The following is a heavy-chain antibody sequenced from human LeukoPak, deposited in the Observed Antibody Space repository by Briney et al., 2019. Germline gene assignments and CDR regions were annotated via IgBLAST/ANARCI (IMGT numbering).Heavy chain of an antibody. Sequence: GRSLRLSCAASGFIFSNYAMHWVRQAPGKGLEWVALISYDGSNKYYADSVKGRFTISRDNAKNSLYLQMNSLRAEDTAVYYCARETSGGYVWEGFDYWGQGTLVTVSS. CDR1: GFIFSNYA. CDR3: ARETSGGYVWEGFDY. D-gene: IGHD5-12*01. J-gene: IGHJ4*02. V-gene: IGHV3-30*04. CDR2: ISYDGSNK.